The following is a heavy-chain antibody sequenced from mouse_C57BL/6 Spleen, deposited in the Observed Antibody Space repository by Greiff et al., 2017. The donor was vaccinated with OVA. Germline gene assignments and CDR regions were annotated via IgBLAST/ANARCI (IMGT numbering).Heavy chain of an antibody. V-gene: IGHV10-1*01. CDR2: IRSKSNNYAT. J-gene: IGHJ3*01. D-gene: IGHD2-4*01. CDR1: GFSFNTYA. Sequence: GGGLVQPKGSLKLSYAASGFSFNTYAMNWVRQAPGKGLEWVARIRSKSNNYATYYADSVKDRFTISRDDSESMLYLQMNNLKTEDTAMYYCVRHEDDYDGIAYWGQGTLVTVSA. CDR3: VRHEDDYDGIAY.